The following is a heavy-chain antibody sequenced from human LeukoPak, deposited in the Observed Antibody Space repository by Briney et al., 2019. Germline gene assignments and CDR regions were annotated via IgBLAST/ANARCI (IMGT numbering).Heavy chain of an antibody. D-gene: IGHD5-12*01. V-gene: IGHV1-18*01. CDR1: GYTFTSYG. Sequence: ASVKVSCKASGYTFTSYGISWVRQAPGHGLEWMGWISAYNGNTNYAQKLQGRVTMTTGTSTSTAYMELRSLRSDDTAVYYCARDLTVATITDAFDIWGQGTMVTVSS. J-gene: IGHJ3*02. CDR2: ISAYNGNT. CDR3: ARDLTVATITDAFDI.